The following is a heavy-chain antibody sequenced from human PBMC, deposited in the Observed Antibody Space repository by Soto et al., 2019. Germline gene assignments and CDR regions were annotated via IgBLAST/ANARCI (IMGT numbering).Heavy chain of an antibody. CDR1: GGTFSSYA. V-gene: IGHV1-69*13. CDR3: ARSGYSYGLNWFDP. D-gene: IGHD5-18*01. J-gene: IGHJ5*02. Sequence: ASVKVSCKASGGTFSSYAISWVRQAPGQGLEWMGGIIPIFGTANYAQKFQGRVTITADESTSTAYMELSSLRSEDTAVYYCARSGYSYGLNWFDPSGQGTLVTVPS. CDR2: IIPIFGTA.